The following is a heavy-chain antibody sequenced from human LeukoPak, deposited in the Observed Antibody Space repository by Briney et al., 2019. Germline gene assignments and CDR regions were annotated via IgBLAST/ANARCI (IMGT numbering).Heavy chain of an antibody. CDR2: IKQDGSEK. D-gene: IGHD2-2*01. CDR1: GFTFSRDW. CDR3: ARDGLPVALNY. V-gene: IGHV3-7*01. J-gene: IGHJ4*02. Sequence: PGGSLRLSCAASGFTFSRDWMSWVRQAPGKGPEWVANIKQDGSEKCYVDSVKGRFTISRDNAKNSLYLEMNSLRAEDTAVYYCARDGLPVALNYWGQGTLVTVSS.